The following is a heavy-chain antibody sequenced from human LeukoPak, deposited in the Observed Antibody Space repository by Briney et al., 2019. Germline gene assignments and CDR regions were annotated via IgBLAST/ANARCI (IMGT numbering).Heavy chain of an antibody. Sequence: GGSLRLSCAASGFTFSSYAMHWVRQAPGKGLEGVAVISYDGSNKYYADSVKGRFTISRDNSKNTLYLQMNSLRAEDTAVYYCARGRALYSSGWYPPAYWGQGTLVTVSS. CDR3: ARGRALYSSGWYPPAY. CDR1: GFTFSSYA. D-gene: IGHD6-19*01. CDR2: ISYDGSNK. V-gene: IGHV3-30*04. J-gene: IGHJ4*02.